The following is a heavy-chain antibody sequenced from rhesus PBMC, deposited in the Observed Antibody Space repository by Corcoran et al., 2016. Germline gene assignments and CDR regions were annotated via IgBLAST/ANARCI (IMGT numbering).Heavy chain of an antibody. J-gene: IGHJ4*01. CDR3: IRPPNFKIADY. Sequence: QVQLQESGPGLVKSSETLSLTCAVSGASISSYSWGWIRQPPGKGLEWSGEINGKRRINDANASLKGRVTISKDASKTHVSMKLTAVTAADTAVYFCIRPPNFKIADYWGQGVLVTVSS. D-gene: IGHD1-44*01. CDR2: INGKRRIN. CDR1: GASISSYS. V-gene: IGHV4-80*01.